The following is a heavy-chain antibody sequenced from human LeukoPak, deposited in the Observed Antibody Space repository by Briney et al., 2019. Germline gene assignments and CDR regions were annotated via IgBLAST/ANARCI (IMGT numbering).Heavy chain of an antibody. CDR3: ARDGYGDYGPFDY. Sequence: GGSLRLSCAASGFTVSSNYMSWVRQAPGKGLEWVSVIYSGGSTYYAESVKGRFTISRDNSKNTLYLQMNSLRAEDTAVYYCARDGYGDYGPFDYWGQGTLVTVSS. CDR2: IYSGGST. CDR1: GFTVSSNY. J-gene: IGHJ4*02. V-gene: IGHV3-53*01. D-gene: IGHD4-17*01.